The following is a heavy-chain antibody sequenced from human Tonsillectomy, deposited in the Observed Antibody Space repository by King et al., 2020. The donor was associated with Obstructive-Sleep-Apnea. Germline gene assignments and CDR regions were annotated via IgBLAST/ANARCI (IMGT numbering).Heavy chain of an antibody. J-gene: IGHJ4*02. V-gene: IGHV3-9*01. CDR3: AKDREMATILRVYYLDY. D-gene: IGHD5-24*01. Sequence: VQLVESGGGLVQPGRSLRLSCAASGFTFDDYAMHWVRQAPGKGLEWVSGISWNSGGIAYADSVKGRFTISRDNAKNSLYLQMNSLRAEDTALYYCAKDREMATILRVYYLDYWGQGTLVTVSS. CDR1: GFTFDDYA. CDR2: ISWNSGGI.